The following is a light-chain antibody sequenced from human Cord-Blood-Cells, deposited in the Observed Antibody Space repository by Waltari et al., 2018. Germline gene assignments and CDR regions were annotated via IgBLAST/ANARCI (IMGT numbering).Light chain of an antibody. CDR1: QSVSSN. CDR3: QQYNNWPPFT. CDR2: GAS. V-gene: IGKV3-15*01. Sequence: EIVMTQSPATLSVSPGERAHLSCRASQSVSSNLAWYQQKHGQAPRLLIYGASTRATGIPARFSGSGSGTEFTLTISSLQSEDFAVYYCQQYNNWPPFTFGPGTKVDIK. J-gene: IGKJ3*01.